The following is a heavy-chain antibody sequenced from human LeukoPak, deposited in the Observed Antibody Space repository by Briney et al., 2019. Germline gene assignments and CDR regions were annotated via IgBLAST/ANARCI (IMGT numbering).Heavy chain of an antibody. J-gene: IGHJ4*02. Sequence: GGSLRLSCAASGFTFSSYAMSWVRQAPGKGLEWVSAISGSGGSTYYADSVKSRFTISRDNSKNTLYLQMNSLRAEDTAVYYCAKAQNVLLWFGELSGAVAFDYWGQGTLVTVSS. CDR2: ISGSGGST. CDR1: GFTFSSYA. CDR3: AKAQNVLLWFGELSGAVAFDY. D-gene: IGHD3-10*01. V-gene: IGHV3-23*01.